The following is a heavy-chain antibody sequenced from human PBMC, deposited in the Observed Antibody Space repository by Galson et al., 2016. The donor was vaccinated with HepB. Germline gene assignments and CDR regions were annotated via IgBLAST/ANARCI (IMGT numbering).Heavy chain of an antibody. D-gene: IGHD3-9*01. CDR3: AVRHILTGSNAFDI. CDR1: GYTFTNYD. V-gene: IGHV1-18*01. J-gene: IGHJ3*02. CDR2: ISAYNGYT. Sequence: SVKVSCKASGYTFTNYDVNWVRQAPGQGLEWMEWISAYNGYTDYAQKFHGRVAMTTDTSTTTAYMELKSLRSDDTAVYYCAVRHILTGSNAFDIWGQGTMVTVSS.